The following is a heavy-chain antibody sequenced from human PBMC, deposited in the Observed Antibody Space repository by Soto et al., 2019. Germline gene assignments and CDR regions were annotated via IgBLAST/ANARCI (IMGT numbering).Heavy chain of an antibody. CDR2: MYYSGST. J-gene: IGHJ5*02. CDR3: ARGRGWVDP. CDR1: GGSITSYY. Sequence: QVQLQESGPGLVKPSEILSLTCTVSGGSITSYYWSWIRQPPGKGLEWIGYMYYSGSTNYNPSLKSRVTISVDTSKNQFSLKLSSVTAADTAVYYCARGRGWVDPWGQGTLVTVSS. V-gene: IGHV4-59*01.